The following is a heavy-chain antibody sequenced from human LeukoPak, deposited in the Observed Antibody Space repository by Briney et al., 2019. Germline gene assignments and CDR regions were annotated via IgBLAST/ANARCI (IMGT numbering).Heavy chain of an antibody. CDR2: IYYSEST. D-gene: IGHD3-10*01. CDR1: SGSISNYY. J-gene: IGHJ4*02. V-gene: IGHV4-59*08. CDR3: ARGSDYGDY. Sequence: SETLSLTCTVSSGSISNYYWSWIRQPPGKGLEWIGYIYYSESTKYNPSLKSRLTISVDTSKNQFSLRLTSVTAADTAVYYCARGSDYGDYWGQGTLVTVSS.